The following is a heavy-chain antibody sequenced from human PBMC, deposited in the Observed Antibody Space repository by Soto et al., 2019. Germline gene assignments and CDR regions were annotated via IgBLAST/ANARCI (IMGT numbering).Heavy chain of an antibody. V-gene: IGHV6-1*01. CDR2: TYYRSKWYN. J-gene: IGHJ6*02. Sequence: SQTLSLTCAISGDSVSSNSAAWNCIRQSPSRGLEWLGRTYYRSKWYNDYAVSVKSRITINPDTSKNQFSLQLNSVTPEDTAVYYCARDREYYGSGSYWGRKDYYYGKDVWGQGTTVTVSS. D-gene: IGHD3-10*01. CDR3: ARDREYYGSGSYWGRKDYYYGKDV. CDR1: GDSVSSNSAA.